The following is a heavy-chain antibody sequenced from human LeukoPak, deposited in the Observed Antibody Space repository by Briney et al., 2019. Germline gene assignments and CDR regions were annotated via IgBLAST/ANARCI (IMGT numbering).Heavy chain of an antibody. Sequence: GGSLRLSCAASGXTFSSYAMSWVRQAPEKGLESVSTISGSGGGTYYADSVKGRFTISRDDSKNTLYLQMNSLRAEDTAVYYCAKDLGRYRNNYFDYWGQGTLVTVSS. CDR2: ISGSGGGT. V-gene: IGHV3-23*01. D-gene: IGHD1-26*01. CDR3: AKDLGRYRNNYFDY. J-gene: IGHJ4*02. CDR1: GXTFSSYA.